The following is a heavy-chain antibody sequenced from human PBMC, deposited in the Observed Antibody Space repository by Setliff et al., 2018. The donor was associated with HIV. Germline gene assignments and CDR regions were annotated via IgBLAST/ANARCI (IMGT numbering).Heavy chain of an antibody. CDR3: TKGRLGQADY. J-gene: IGHJ4*02. Sequence: PSETLSLTCSVSGGSISSSNNYWGWIRQPPGKGLEWIGSIYYSGSTYYNPSLKSRVTISVDTSKSQFSLKLPSVTAADTAMYFCTKGRLGQADYWGQGTLVTVSS. D-gene: IGHD5-12*01. CDR1: GGSISSSNNY. CDR2: IYYSGST. V-gene: IGHV4-39*07.